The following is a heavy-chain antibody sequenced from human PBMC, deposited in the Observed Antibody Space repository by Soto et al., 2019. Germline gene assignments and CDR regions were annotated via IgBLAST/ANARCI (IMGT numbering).Heavy chain of an antibody. CDR2: ISGSGGST. CDR1: GFTFSSYA. D-gene: IGHD1-1*01. V-gene: IGHV3-23*01. J-gene: IGHJ4*02. CDR3: AKKLERPLDS. Sequence: EVQLLESGGGLVQPEGSLRLSCAASGFTFSSYAMSWVRQAPGKGLGWVSAISGSGGSTYYADSAKGRFTISRDNSKNAMYLKRNSLNAEHTPVYHVAKKLERPLDSGGQGPLVTVSS.